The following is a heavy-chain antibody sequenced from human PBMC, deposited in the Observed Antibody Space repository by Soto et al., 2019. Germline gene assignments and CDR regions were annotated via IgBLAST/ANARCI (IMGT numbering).Heavy chain of an antibody. Sequence: ASVKVSCKASGYTFTSYGISWVRQAPGQGLEWMAWISAYNGNTKYAQKVQGRVTMTTDTSTSTAYMELRSLRSDDTAVYYCARGVDYYYGMDVWGQGTTVTVSS. J-gene: IGHJ6*02. CDR2: ISAYNGNT. D-gene: IGHD2-15*01. V-gene: IGHV1-18*01. CDR1: GYTFTSYG. CDR3: ARGVDYYYGMDV.